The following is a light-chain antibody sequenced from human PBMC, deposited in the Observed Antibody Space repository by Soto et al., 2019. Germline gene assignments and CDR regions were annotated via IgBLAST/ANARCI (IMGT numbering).Light chain of an antibody. Sequence: EIVLTQSPGTLSLSPGERATLSCRASQSVSSSYLAWYQQKPGQAPRLLIYGASSRATGTPDRFSGSGSGTDFTLTISRLEPEDFAVYYCQHYGSSLWTFGQGTKVDIK. CDR2: GAS. CDR1: QSVSSSY. V-gene: IGKV3-20*01. J-gene: IGKJ1*01. CDR3: QHYGSSLWT.